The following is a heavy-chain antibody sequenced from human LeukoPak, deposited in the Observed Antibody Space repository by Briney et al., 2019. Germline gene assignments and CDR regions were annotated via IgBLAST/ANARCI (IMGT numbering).Heavy chain of an antibody. J-gene: IGHJ4*02. CDR1: GFTLSSYS. Sequence: GGSLRLSCAASGFTLSSYSMNWVRQAPGKGLEWVSSITSSSSYIYYVDSVKGRFTISRDNAKNSLYLQMSSLRAEDTAVYYCARDTRITMGYWGQGTLVTVSS. D-gene: IGHD3-10*01. CDR2: ITSSSSYI. V-gene: IGHV3-21*01. CDR3: ARDTRITMGY.